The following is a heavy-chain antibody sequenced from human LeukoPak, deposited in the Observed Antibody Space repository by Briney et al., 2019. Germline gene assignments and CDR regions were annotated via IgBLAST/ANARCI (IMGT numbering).Heavy chain of an antibody. CDR1: GGSISSSSYY. J-gene: IGHJ4*02. CDR3: ARVDYYGSESYYKTHFDY. CDR2: IYYSGGT. V-gene: IGHV4-39*07. Sequence: PSETLSLTCTVSGGSISSSSYYWGWIRQPPGKGLEWIGSIYYSGGTYYNPSLKSRVTISVDRSKNQFSLKLSSVTAADTAVYYCARVDYYGSESYYKTHFDYWGQGTLVTVSS. D-gene: IGHD3-10*01.